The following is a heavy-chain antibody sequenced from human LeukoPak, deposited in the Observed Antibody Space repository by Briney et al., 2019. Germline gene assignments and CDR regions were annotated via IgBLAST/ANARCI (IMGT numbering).Heavy chain of an antibody. Sequence: SETLSLTCAVYGGSFSGYYWSWIRQPPGKGLEWIGEINNSGSTNSNPSLKSRVTISVDTSKNQFSLKLSSVTAADTAVYYCAREHRPRPYYYDSSGYSNKYFQHWGQGTLVTVSS. D-gene: IGHD3-22*01. CDR1: GGSFSGYY. J-gene: IGHJ1*01. V-gene: IGHV4-34*01. CDR3: AREHRPRPYYYDSSGYSNKYFQH. CDR2: INNSGST.